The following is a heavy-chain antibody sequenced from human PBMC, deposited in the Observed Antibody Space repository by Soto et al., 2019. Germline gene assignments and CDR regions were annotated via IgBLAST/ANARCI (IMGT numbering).Heavy chain of an antibody. J-gene: IGHJ6*02. Sequence: SETLSLTCTVSGGSISSGGYYWSWIRQHPGKGLEWFGYIYYSGSTYYNPSLKSRVTISVDTSKNQFSLKLSSVTAADTAVYYCAASCVGCGGFHSYAMDVWGQGPTVTLSS. CDR3: AASCVGCGGFHSYAMDV. D-gene: IGHD2-21*01. CDR2: IYYSGST. CDR1: GGSISSGGYY. V-gene: IGHV4-31*03.